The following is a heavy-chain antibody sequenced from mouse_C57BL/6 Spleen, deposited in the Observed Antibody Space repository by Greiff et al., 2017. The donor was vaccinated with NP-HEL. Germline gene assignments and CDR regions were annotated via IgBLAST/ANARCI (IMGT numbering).Heavy chain of an antibody. V-gene: IGHV1-47*01. CDR3: ARHYYGSSYGYFDY. Sequence: VQLQQSGAELVKPGASVKMSCKASGYTFTTYPIEWMKQNHGKSLEWIGNFHPYNDDTKYNEKFKGKATLTVEKSSSTVYLELRRLTSEDSAVYYCARHYYGSSYGYFDYWGQGTTLTVSS. D-gene: IGHD1-1*01. J-gene: IGHJ2*01. CDR1: GYTFTTYP. CDR2: FHPYNDDT.